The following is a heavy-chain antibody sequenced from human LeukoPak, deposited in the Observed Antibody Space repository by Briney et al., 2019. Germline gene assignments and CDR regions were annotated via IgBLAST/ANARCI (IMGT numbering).Heavy chain of an antibody. Sequence: SGGSLRLSCAASGFTFSSSAMHWVRQAPGKGLEWVGRIKSKTDGGTTDYAAPVKGRFTISRDDSKNTLYLQMNSLKTEDTAVYYCTTDQTTVGAFDIWGQGTMVTVSS. CDR3: TTDQTTVGAFDI. D-gene: IGHD4-17*01. CDR2: IKSKTDGGTT. CDR1: GFTFSSSA. V-gene: IGHV3-15*07. J-gene: IGHJ3*02.